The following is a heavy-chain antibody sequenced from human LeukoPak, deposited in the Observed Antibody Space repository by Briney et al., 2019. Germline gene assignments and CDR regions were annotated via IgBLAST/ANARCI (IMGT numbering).Heavy chain of an antibody. CDR1: GYSISSGYY. Sequence: SETLSLTXAVSGYSISSGYYWGWIRPPPGKGLEWIGNIYHSGSTYYNPSLKSRVTISVDTSKNQFSLKLSSVTAADTALYYCAKDEPTTPIFYWGQGNLVIVSS. D-gene: IGHD5-12*01. V-gene: IGHV4-38-2*01. CDR3: AKDEPTTPIFY. CDR2: IYHSGST. J-gene: IGHJ4*02.